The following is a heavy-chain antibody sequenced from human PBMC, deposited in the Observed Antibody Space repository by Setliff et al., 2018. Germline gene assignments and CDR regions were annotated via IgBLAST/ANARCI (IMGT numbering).Heavy chain of an antibody. CDR2: IRSKAYGGTT. CDR3: ARMTTLVIDY. D-gene: IGHD4-4*01. J-gene: IGHJ4*02. V-gene: IGHV3-49*04. Sequence: GGSLRLSCTASGFTFGDYAMSWVRQAPGKGLEWVGFIRSKAYGGTTEYAASVKGRFTISRDDSKSIAYLQMNSLKTEDTAVYYCARMTTLVIDYWGQGTLVTVSS. CDR1: GFTFGDYA.